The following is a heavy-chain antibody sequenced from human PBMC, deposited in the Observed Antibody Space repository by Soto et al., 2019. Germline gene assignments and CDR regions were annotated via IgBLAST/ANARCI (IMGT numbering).Heavy chain of an antibody. CDR2: IWYDGSNK. J-gene: IGHJ3*02. CDR3: AREGVHDAFDI. D-gene: IGHD3-10*01. CDR1: GFTFSSYG. V-gene: IGHV3-33*01. Sequence: GGSLRLSCAASGFTFSSYGMHWVRQAPGKGLEWVAVIWYDGSNKYYADSVKGRFTISRDDSKNTLYLQMNSLRAEDTAVYYCAREGVHDAFDIWGQATMVTVSS.